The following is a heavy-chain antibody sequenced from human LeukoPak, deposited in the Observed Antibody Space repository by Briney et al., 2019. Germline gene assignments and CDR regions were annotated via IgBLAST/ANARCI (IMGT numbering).Heavy chain of an antibody. CDR2: VYYSGST. J-gene: IGHJ4*02. CDR3: ARRPAYYYDSSGYYFDY. Sequence: SETLSLTCTVSGGSISSSSYYWGWIRQPPGKGLEWIGSVYYSGSTYYNPSLKSRVTISVDASKNQFSLKLSSVTAADTAVYYCARRPAYYYDSSGYYFDYWGQGTLVTVSS. CDR1: GGSISSSSYY. V-gene: IGHV4-39*01. D-gene: IGHD3-22*01.